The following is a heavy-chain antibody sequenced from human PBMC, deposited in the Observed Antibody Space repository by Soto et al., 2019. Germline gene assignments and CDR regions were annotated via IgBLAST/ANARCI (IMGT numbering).Heavy chain of an antibody. CDR3: AKRYCSSTSCYPAPYYYGMDV. D-gene: IGHD2-2*01. CDR1: GFTFSSYA. CDR2: ISGSGGST. Sequence: GGSLRLSCAASGFTFSSYAMSWVRQAPGKGLEWVSAISGSGGSTYYADSVKGRFTISRDNSKNTLYLQMNSLRAEDTAVYYCAKRYCSSTSCYPAPYYYGMDVWGQGTTVTV. J-gene: IGHJ6*02. V-gene: IGHV3-23*01.